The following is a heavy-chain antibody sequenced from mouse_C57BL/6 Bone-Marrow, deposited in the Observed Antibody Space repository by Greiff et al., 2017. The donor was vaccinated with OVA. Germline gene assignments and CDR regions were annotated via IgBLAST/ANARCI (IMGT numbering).Heavy chain of an antibody. CDR1: GFTFSDFY. J-gene: IGHJ1*03. V-gene: IGHV7-1*01. CDR2: SRNKANDYTT. CDR3: ARDDYYGMYFDV. D-gene: IGHD1-1*01. Sequence: EVKVVESGGGLVQSGRSLRLSCATSGFTFSDFYMEWVRQAPGKGLEWIAASRNKANDYTTEYSASVKGRFIVSRDTSQSILYLQMNALRAEDTAIYYCARDDYYGMYFDVWGTGTTVTVSS.